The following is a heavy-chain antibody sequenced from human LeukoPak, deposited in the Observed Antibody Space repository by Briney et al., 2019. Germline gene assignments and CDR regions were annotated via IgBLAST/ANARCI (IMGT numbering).Heavy chain of an antibody. V-gene: IGHV1-18*04. J-gene: IGHJ4*02. CDR1: GYTFTGYY. D-gene: IGHD4-17*01. CDR2: ISAYNGNT. CDR3: AREGGDDYGDG. Sequence: VASVKVSCKASGYTFTGYYMHWVRQAPGQGLEWMGWISAYNGNTNYAQKLQGRVTMTTDTSTSTAYMELRSLRSDDTAVYYCAREGGDDYGDGWGQGTLVTVSS.